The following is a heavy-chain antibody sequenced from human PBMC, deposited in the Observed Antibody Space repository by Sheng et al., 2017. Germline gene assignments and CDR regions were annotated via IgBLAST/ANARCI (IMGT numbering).Heavy chain of an antibody. CDR3: APQGFRGVVFDP. Sequence: QVQLVQSGAEVKKPGSSVKVSCKASGATISKYAISWVRQAPERGLEWMGGIVPFVGVTNYAQNFKGRVTITADISTNTAYMDLSRLTSDDTAVYYCAPQGFRGVVFDPSGPRNP. V-gene: IGHV1-69*04. CDR2: IVPFVGVT. D-gene: IGHD3-10*01. J-gene: IGHJ5*02. CDR1: GATISKYA.